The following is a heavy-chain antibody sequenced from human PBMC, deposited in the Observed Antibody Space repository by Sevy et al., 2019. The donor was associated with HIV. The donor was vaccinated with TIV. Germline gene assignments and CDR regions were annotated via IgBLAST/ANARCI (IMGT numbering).Heavy chain of an antibody. J-gene: IGHJ5*02. D-gene: IGHD6-19*01. V-gene: IGHV3-48*02. Sequence: WGSLRLSCAASGFTFSSYSMNWVRQAPGKGLEWVSYISSSSSTIYYADSVKGRFTISRDNAKISLYLQMNSLRDEDTAVYYCARDSTLDSSGWYDWFDPWGQGTLVTVSS. CDR3: ARDSTLDSSGWYDWFDP. CDR2: ISSSSSTI. CDR1: GFTFSSYS.